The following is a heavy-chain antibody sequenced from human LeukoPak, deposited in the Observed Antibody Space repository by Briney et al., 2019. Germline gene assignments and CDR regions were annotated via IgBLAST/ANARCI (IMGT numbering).Heavy chain of an antibody. Sequence: PSETLSLTCTVSGGSISSSSYYWGWIRQPPGKGLEWIGSIYYSGSTYYNPSLKSRVTISVDTSKNQFSLKLSSVTAADTAVYYCAREGLEMANGGYWGQGTLVTVSS. CDR2: IYYSGST. V-gene: IGHV4-39*07. J-gene: IGHJ4*02. CDR1: GGSISSSSYY. CDR3: AREGLEMANGGY. D-gene: IGHD5-24*01.